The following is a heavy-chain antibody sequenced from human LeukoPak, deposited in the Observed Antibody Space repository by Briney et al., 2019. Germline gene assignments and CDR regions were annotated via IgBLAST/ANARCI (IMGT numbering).Heavy chain of an antibody. Sequence: GASVKVSCKAFGYTFTSYYIHWVRQAPGQGLEWLGIINPSGGSTTYAQKFQGRVTMTRDMSTSTVYMELSSLRSEDTAVYYCARGVYSVINVYYFYHRDVWGKGTTVTVSS. CDR1: GYTFTSYY. CDR3: ARGVYSVINVYYFYHRDV. V-gene: IGHV1-46*01. D-gene: IGHD2-21*01. J-gene: IGHJ6*03. CDR2: INPSGGST.